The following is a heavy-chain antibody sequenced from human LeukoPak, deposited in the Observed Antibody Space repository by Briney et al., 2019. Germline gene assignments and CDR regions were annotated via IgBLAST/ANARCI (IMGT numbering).Heavy chain of an antibody. CDR1: GFTFSSYA. D-gene: IGHD1-20*01. CDR3: ARNNWKDELGDH. CDR2: ISYDGSNK. Sequence: GGSLRLSCAASGFTFSSYAMHWVRQAPGKGLEWVAVISYDGSNKYYADSVKGRFTISRDNSKNTLYLQMNSLRAEDTAVYYCARNNWKDELGDHWGQGTLVTVSS. V-gene: IGHV3-30-3*01. J-gene: IGHJ4*02.